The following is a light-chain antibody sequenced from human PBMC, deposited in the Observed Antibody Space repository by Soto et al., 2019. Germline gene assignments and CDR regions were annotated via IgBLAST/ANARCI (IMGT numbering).Light chain of an antibody. CDR1: SSDVGGYNY. Sequence: QSVLTQPASVSGSPGQSITISCTGTSSDVGGYNYVSWYQQHPGKAPKLMIYDVSNRPSGVPDRFSGSKFGTSASLAITGLQAEDEADYYCQSYDSSLSGYVFGTGTKV. J-gene: IGLJ1*01. CDR2: DVS. V-gene: IGLV2-14*01. CDR3: QSYDSSLSGYV.